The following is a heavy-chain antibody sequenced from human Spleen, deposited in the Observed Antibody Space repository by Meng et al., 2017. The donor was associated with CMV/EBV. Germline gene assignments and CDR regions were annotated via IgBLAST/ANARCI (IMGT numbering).Heavy chain of an antibody. CDR1: GFTFSDYY. D-gene: IGHD1-26*01. CDR3: AKDLVVGTTAVYYYNGMDV. V-gene: IGHV3-23*01. CDR2: ISGSGGGT. Sequence: GESLKISCVASGFTFSDYYMSWIRQAPGKGLEWVSAISGSGGGTYYADSVKGRFTISRDNSKNTLYLQMSSLRAEDTAVYYCAKDLVVGTTAVYYYNGMDVWGQGTTVTVSS. J-gene: IGHJ6*02.